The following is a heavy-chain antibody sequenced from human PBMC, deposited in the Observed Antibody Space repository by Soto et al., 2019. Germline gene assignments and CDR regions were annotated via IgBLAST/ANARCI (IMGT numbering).Heavy chain of an antibody. CDR3: ARGNDWKSSCFDP. CDR1: GGSVSSGSYY. J-gene: IGHJ5*02. Sequence: SETLSLTCTVSGGSVSSGSYYWSWIRQPPGKGLEWIGYIYYSGNTNYNPSLKSRVTISLDTSKNQFSLKLISVTAADTAVYYVARGNDWKSSCFDPWGQGTLVTVSS. CDR2: IYYSGNT. D-gene: IGHD1-1*01. V-gene: IGHV4-61*01.